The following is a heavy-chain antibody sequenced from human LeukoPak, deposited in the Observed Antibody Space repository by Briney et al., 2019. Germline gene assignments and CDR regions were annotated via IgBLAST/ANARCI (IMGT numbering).Heavy chain of an antibody. D-gene: IGHD2-2*01. J-gene: IGHJ4*02. CDR3: ARDRSGVVVPAAPFDY. V-gene: IGHV3-33*08. CDR2: IWYDGSNK. CDR1: GFTFSSYA. Sequence: GGSLRLSCAASGFTFSSYAMHWVRQAPGKGLEWVAVIWYDGSNKYYADSVKGRFTISRDNSKNTLYLQMNSLRAEDTAVYYCARDRSGVVVPAAPFDYWGQGTLVTVSS.